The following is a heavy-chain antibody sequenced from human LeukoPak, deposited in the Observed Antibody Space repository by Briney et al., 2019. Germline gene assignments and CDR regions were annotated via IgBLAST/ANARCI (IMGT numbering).Heavy chain of an antibody. D-gene: IGHD5-18*01. V-gene: IGHV1-2*06. J-gene: IGHJ3*02. Sequence: RASVKVSCKASGYTFTGYYMHWVRQAPGQGLEWMGRINPNRGGTNYAQKFQGRVTMTRDTSISTAYMELSRLRSDDTAVYYCAREYSYGHGAFDIWGQGTMVTVSS. CDR3: AREYSYGHGAFDI. CDR2: INPNRGGT. CDR1: GYTFTGYY.